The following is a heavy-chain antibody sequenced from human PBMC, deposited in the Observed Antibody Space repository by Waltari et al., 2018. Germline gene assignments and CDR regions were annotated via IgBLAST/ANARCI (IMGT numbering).Heavy chain of an antibody. J-gene: IGHJ4*02. V-gene: IGHV3-9*01. CDR1: GFTFDDYA. D-gene: IGHD6-13*01. CDR3: ARSAAGTLYFDY. Sequence: EVQLVESGGGLVQPGRSLRLSCAASGFTFDDYAMHWIRQAPGKGLEWVSGISWNSGSIGYADSVKGRVTISRGNAKNSLYLQMNSLRAEDTALYYCARSAAGTLYFDYWGQGTLVTVSS. CDR2: ISWNSGSI.